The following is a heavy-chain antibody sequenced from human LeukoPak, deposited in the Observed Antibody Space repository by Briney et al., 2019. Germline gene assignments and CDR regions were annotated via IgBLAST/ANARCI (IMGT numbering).Heavy chain of an antibody. CDR2: IYPGDSDT. D-gene: IGHD6-19*01. CDR1: GSSFTSYW. Sequence: GASLQISCKGSGSSFTSYWIGWVRQLPGKGLEWMGIIYPGDSDTRYSPSFQGQVTISADKSISTAYLQWSSLKASDTAMYYCAIPYSSGWFEFDYWGQGTLVTVSS. V-gene: IGHV5-51*01. CDR3: AIPYSSGWFEFDY. J-gene: IGHJ4*02.